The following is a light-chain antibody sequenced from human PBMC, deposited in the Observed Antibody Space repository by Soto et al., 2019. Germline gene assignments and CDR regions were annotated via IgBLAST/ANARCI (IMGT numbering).Light chain of an antibody. CDR1: QSVSSN. Sequence: MTQSPDTLSVSPGERATLSCMASQSVSSNLAWYQQKPGKAPKLLIYKASTLKSGVPSRFSGSGSGTEFTLTISSLQPDDFATYYCQHYNSYSEAFGQGTKVDIK. J-gene: IGKJ1*01. CDR3: QHYNSYSEA. V-gene: IGKV1-5*03. CDR2: KAS.